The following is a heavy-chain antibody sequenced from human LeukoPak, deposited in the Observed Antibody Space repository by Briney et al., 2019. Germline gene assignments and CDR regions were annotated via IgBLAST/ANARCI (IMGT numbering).Heavy chain of an antibody. CDR1: GYSFTSQY. J-gene: IGHJ4*02. CDR2: INPSGGST. Sequence: ASVKVSCKASGYSFTSQYIHWVRQAPGQGLEWMGIINPSGGSTTYAQKFQGRVTMTRDTSTSTVYMELSSLRSEDTAVYYCARSPYEYGSVGYWGQGTLVTVSS. V-gene: IGHV1-46*01. CDR3: ARSPYEYGSVGY. D-gene: IGHD6-19*01.